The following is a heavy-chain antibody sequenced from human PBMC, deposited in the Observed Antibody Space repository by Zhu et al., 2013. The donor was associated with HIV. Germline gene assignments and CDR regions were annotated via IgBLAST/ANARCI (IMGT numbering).Heavy chain of an antibody. J-gene: IGHJ3*01. D-gene: IGHD2-15*01. CDR3: ARGGLGSSIAFDL. V-gene: IGHV3-30*03. CDR2: LSVDGNIE. Sequence: VQLMESGGGVVQPGTSLRLTCATSGITVSGSGMHWVRQAPGKGLEWVAVLADDRSKDLSVDGNIEYYLASVKGRFTISRDISKNTLYLQMNSLRLEDTAVYYCARGGLGSSIAFDLWGQGTMVTVSS. CDR1: GITVSGSG.